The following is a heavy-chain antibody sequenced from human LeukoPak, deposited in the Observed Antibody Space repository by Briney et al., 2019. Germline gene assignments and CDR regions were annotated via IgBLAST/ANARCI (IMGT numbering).Heavy chain of an antibody. D-gene: IGHD3-16*02. V-gene: IGHV3-23*01. CDR3: ARLGELSNTDY. CDR1: GFTFSTYA. J-gene: IGHJ4*02. Sequence: GGSLRLSCAPSGFTFSTYAMIWVRQAPGKGLEWVSAISGNGGGTYYADSVKGRFTISRDNSKNTLYLQMNSLRAEDTAVYYCARLGELSNTDYRGQGTLVTVSS. CDR2: ISGNGGGT.